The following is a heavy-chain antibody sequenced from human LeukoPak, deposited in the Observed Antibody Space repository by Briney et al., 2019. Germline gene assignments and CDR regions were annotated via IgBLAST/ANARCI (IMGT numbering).Heavy chain of an antibody. V-gene: IGHV1-3*01. CDR1: GYTFTSYA. D-gene: IGHD4-17*01. Sequence: ASVKVSCKASGYTFTSYAMHWVRQAPGQRLEWMGWINAGNGNTKYSQKFQGRVTITRDTSASTAYMELSSLRSEDTGGYYCARDGVDYRDYEGYFDYWGQGTLVTVSS. CDR2: INAGNGNT. J-gene: IGHJ4*02. CDR3: ARDGVDYRDYEGYFDY.